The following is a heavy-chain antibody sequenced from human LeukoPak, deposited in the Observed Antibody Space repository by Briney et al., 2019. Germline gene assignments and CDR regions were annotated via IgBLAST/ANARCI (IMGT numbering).Heavy chain of an antibody. CDR3: AREGDFWSGYRRKDLYYYYYMDV. CDR1: GGSISSGSYY. D-gene: IGHD3-3*01. J-gene: IGHJ6*03. CDR2: IYTSGST. Sequence: PSETLSLTCTVSGGSISSGSYYWSWIRQPAGKGLEWIGRIYTSGSTNYNPSLKSRVTISVDTSKNQFSLKLSSVTAADTAVYYCAREGDFWSGYRRKDLYYYYYMDVWGKGTTVTVSS. V-gene: IGHV4-61*02.